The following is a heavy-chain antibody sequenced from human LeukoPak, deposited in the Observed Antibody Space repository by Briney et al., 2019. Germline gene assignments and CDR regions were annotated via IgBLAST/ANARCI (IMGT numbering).Heavy chain of an antibody. CDR2: IYYSGST. CDR3: ARDPRVYYGSGYNWFDP. D-gene: IGHD3-10*01. CDR1: GGSISSSSYY. V-gene: IGHV4-39*02. Sequence: PSETLSLTCTVSGGSISSSSYYWGWIRQPPGKGLEWIGSIYYSGSTYYNPSLKSRVTISVDTSKNQFSLKLSSVTAADTAVYYCARDPRVYYGSGYNWFDPWGQGTLVTVSS. J-gene: IGHJ5*02.